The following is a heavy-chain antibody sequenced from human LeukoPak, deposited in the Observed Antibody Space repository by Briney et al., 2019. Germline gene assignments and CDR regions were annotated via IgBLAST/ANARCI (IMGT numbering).Heavy chain of an antibody. D-gene: IGHD3-22*01. CDR1: GGSISGYY. Sequence: PSETLSLTCTVSGGSISGYYWSWIRQPPGKGLEWIGYIYSSGTTNYNPSLKSQITISLDTSKNQFSLKLSSVTAADTAVYYCARDANYYDSDAYYDALDIWGQGTLVTVSS. CDR3: ARDANYYDSDAYYDALDI. J-gene: IGHJ3*02. CDR2: IYSSGTT. V-gene: IGHV4-59*01.